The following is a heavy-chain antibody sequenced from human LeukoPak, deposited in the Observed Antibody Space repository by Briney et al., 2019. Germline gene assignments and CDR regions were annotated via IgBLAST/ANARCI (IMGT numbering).Heavy chain of an antibody. CDR1: GFTFSDYY. V-gene: IGHV3-11*06. CDR3: AREGWDTSDFYYCDH. CDR2: ISSSSSYT. Sequence: GGSLRLSCAASGFTFSDYYMSWIRQAPGKGLEWVSYISSSSSYTNYADSVKGRFTISRDNAKNSLYLQMNSLRAEDTAVYYCAREGWDTSDFYYCDHWGQGTLVTVSS. J-gene: IGHJ4*02. D-gene: IGHD3-3*01.